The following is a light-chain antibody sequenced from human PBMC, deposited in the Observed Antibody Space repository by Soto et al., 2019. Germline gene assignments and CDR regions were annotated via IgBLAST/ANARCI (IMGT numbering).Light chain of an antibody. CDR1: LSVSVY. CDR2: GTS. V-gene: IGKV3-11*01. Sequence: EIVLTQSPAPLSLSPGERATLSCRTSLSVSVYLDWYQQKPGQAPRLLIYGTSNRATGIPDRFSGSGSGTDFTLTISRLEPEDFAVYFCQQCSSWPPITVGQGTRVDIK. CDR3: QQCSSWPPIT. J-gene: IGKJ5*01.